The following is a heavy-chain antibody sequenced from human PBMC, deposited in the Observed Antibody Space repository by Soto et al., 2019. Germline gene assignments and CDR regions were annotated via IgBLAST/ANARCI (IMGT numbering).Heavy chain of an antibody. D-gene: IGHD5-12*01. CDR2: IVPIVDTS. V-gene: IGHV1-69*13. CDR1: GGTFSSYA. CDR3: VRVVAIPGYPDN. J-gene: IGHJ4*02. Sequence: SVKVSCKTSGGTFSSYAISWVRQAPGQGLEWMGGIVPIVDTSTYAQKFQGRVTITADESTSTAYMELSSLRSDDTAVYYCVRVVAIPGYPDNWVQGTLVTVSS.